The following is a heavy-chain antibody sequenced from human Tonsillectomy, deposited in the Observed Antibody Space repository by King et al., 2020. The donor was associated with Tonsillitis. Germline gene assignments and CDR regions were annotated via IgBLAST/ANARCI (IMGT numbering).Heavy chain of an antibody. Sequence: VQLVESGGGVVQPGRSLRLSCAASGFTFSSYGMHWVRQAPGKGLEWVAVISYDGSNKYYADSVKGRFTISRDNSKNTLYLQMNSLRAEDTAVYYCARARLMCPWYYYSGMDVWGQGTTFTVSS. J-gene: IGHJ6*02. CDR2: ISYDGSNK. CDR1: GFTFSSYG. V-gene: IGHV3-33*05. CDR3: ARARLMCPWYYYSGMDV.